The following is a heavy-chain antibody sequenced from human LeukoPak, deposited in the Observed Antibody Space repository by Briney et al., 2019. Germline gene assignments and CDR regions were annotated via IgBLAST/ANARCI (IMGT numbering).Heavy chain of an antibody. CDR3: ARAPGYRGFLDY. Sequence: GGSLRLSCAASGFSFSSYNMNWVRQAPGKGLEWVSFISSSSSYIHYVDSVKGRFTISRDNAKNSLYLQMNSLRAEDTAVYYCARAPGYRGFLDYWGQGNLVTVSS. V-gene: IGHV3-21*01. D-gene: IGHD5-18*01. CDR1: GFSFSSYN. CDR2: ISSSSSYI. J-gene: IGHJ4*02.